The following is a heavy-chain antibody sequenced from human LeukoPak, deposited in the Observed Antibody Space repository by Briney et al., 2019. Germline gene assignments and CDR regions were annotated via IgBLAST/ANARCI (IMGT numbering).Heavy chain of an antibody. CDR1: GFSFSTYW. Sequence: PGGSLRLSCAASGFSFSTYWLHWVRQTPGKGLMWVSRINPDSSATSYADSVKGRFTISRDNAENTLYLRMNSLRREDTAVYYCLRGQEVWELLPDDGFDMWGQGTKVTVAS. V-gene: IGHV3-74*01. CDR3: LRGQEVWELLPDDGFDM. D-gene: IGHD1-26*01. J-gene: IGHJ3*02. CDR2: INPDSSAT.